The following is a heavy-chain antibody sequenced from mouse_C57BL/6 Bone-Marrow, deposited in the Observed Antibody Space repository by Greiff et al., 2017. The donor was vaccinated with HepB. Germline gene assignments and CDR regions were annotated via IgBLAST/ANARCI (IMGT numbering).Heavy chain of an antibody. Sequence: QVQLKESGAELARPGASVKLSCKASGYTFTSYGISWVKQRTGQGLEWIGEIYPRSGNTYYNEKFKGKATLTADKSSSTAYMELRSLTSEDSAVYFCARDPYYYGFAYWGQGTLVTVSA. CDR2: IYPRSGNT. CDR1: GYTFTSYG. D-gene: IGHD1-1*01. V-gene: IGHV1-81*01. J-gene: IGHJ3*01. CDR3: ARDPYYYGFAY.